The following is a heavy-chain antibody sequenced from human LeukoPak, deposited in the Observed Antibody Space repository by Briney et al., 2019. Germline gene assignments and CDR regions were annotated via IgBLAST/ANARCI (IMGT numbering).Heavy chain of an antibody. V-gene: IGHV3-64D*06. Sequence: PGGSLRLSCSASGFTFSSYAMHWVRQAPGKGLEYVSAISSNGGSTYYADSVKGGFTISRDNSKNTLYLQMSSLRAEDTAVYYCVNTPDYGDYSSWFDPWGQGTLVTVSS. D-gene: IGHD4-17*01. CDR1: GFTFSSYA. CDR2: ISSNGGST. J-gene: IGHJ5*02. CDR3: VNTPDYGDYSSWFDP.